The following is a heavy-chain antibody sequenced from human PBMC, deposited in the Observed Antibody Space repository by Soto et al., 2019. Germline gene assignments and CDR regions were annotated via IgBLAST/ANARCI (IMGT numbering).Heavy chain of an antibody. Sequence: EVQLLEAGGDLIQPGGSLRLSCAASGFTFSSYTMTWVRQAPGKGLEWVSAINGGGGSTYYADSVKGRFTISRDNSKDTRYLQMNSLRAEYTAVYYCAKDKVCSGGSCYYDYWGQGTLVTVSS. D-gene: IGHD2-15*01. CDR1: GFTFSSYT. CDR3: AKDKVCSGGSCYYDY. J-gene: IGHJ4*02. V-gene: IGHV3-23*01. CDR2: INGGGGST.